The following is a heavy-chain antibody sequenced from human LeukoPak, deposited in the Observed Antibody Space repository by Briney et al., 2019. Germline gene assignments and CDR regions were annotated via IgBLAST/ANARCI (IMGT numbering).Heavy chain of an antibody. D-gene: IGHD2-15*01. Sequence: GGSLRLSCAASGFTFSDYYMSWIRQAPGKGLEWVAYISSSGSTIYYADSVKGRFTISRDNAKNSLYLQMNSLRAEDTAVYYCASSPEVVVVAAYYYYGMDVWGQGTTVTVSS. CDR2: ISSSGSTI. V-gene: IGHV3-11*01. CDR1: GFTFSDYY. J-gene: IGHJ6*02. CDR3: ASSPEVVVVAAYYYYGMDV.